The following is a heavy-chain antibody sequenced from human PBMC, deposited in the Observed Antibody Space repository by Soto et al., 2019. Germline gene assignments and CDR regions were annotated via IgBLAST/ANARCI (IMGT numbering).Heavy chain of an antibody. J-gene: IGHJ4*01. CDR2: IKQDGSEE. V-gene: IGHV3-7*01. CDR3: ARESADLPSKFDY. Sequence: PGGYLRLSCAVSGFSFSTYWMSWVRQAPGKGLEWVANIKQDGSEEYYVDSVKGRFTISRDNAKNSLYLQMNSLRAEETAVYYCARESADLPSKFDYWGDGSLVTVSA. CDR1: GFSFSTYW.